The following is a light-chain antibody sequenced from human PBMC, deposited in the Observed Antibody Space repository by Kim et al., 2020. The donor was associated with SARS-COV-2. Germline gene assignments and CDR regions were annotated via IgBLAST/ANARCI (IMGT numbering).Light chain of an antibody. V-gene: IGKV3-11*01. J-gene: IGKJ2*01. CDR1: QRVHDF. Sequence: LSPGERATLSCRASQRVHDFLAWYQQRPGQAPRLLIYDASTRAPGIPDRFSGRGSGTDFTLTISSLEPDDFAVYYCQQRSNWPIYTFGQGTKLEI. CDR3: QQRSNWPIYT. CDR2: DAS.